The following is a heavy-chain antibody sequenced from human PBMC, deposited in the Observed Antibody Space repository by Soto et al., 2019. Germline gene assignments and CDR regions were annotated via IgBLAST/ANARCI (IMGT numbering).Heavy chain of an antibody. CDR3: ARAVGYSYGFDY. V-gene: IGHV1-18*01. J-gene: IGHJ4*02. CDR1: GYTFASYG. Sequence: ASVKVSCQASGYTFASYGISCVRQAPGQGIEWMGWISAYNGNTNYAHKPQGRVTITPETSTTTADMELRSLRSDDTAVYYCARAVGYSYGFDYWGQGTLVTVSS. CDR2: ISAYNGNT. D-gene: IGHD5-18*01.